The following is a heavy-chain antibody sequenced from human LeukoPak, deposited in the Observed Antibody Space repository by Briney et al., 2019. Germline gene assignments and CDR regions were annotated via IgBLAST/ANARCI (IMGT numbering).Heavy chain of an antibody. Sequence: ASVKVSCKASGGTFSSYAISWVRQAPGQGLEWMGGIIPIFGTANYAQKFQGRVTITTDESTSTAYMELSSLRSEDTAVYYCARSTSSGSYMDVWGKGTTVTVSS. CDR3: ARSTSSGSYMDV. CDR1: GGTFSSYA. J-gene: IGHJ6*03. CDR2: IIPIFGTA. D-gene: IGHD6-19*01. V-gene: IGHV1-69*05.